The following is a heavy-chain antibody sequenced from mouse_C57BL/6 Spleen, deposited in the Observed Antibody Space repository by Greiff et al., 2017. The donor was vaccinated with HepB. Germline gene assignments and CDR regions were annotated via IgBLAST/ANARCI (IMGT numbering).Heavy chain of an antibody. CDR1: GYTFTSYW. Sequence: QVQLQQSGAELVKPGASVKLSCKASGYTFTSYWMQWVKQRPGQGLEWIGEIDPSDSYTNYNQKFKGKATLTVDTSSSTAYMQLSSLTSEDSAVYYCARLLYGSSYRFAYWGQGTLVTVSA. CDR3: ARLLYGSSYRFAY. D-gene: IGHD1-1*01. CDR2: IDPSDSYT. J-gene: IGHJ3*01. V-gene: IGHV1-50*01.